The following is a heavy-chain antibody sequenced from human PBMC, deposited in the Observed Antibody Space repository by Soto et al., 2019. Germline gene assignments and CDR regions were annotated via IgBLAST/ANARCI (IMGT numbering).Heavy chain of an antibody. J-gene: IGHJ4*02. CDR3: AHRLTLNSGWKYGRFDY. CDR2: IYWDDDK. CDR1: GFSLTTYGVG. D-gene: IGHD1-7*01. V-gene: IGHV2-5*02. Sequence: SGPTLVNPTQTLTLTCTFSGFSLTTYGVGVGWIRQPPGKALEWLALIYWDDDKRYCPSLKSRLTITKDTSKNQVVLTMTNMDPVDTATYFCAHRLTLNSGWKYGRFDYCGKGPLLTVSS.